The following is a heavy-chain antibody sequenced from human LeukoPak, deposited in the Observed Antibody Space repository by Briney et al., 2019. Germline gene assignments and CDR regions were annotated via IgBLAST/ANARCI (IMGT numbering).Heavy chain of an antibody. CDR3: ARGLRGSSIAASYYYYYYMDV. J-gene: IGHJ6*03. CDR2: INHSGST. CDR1: GGSFSGYY. V-gene: IGHV4-34*01. Sequence: SETLSPTCAVYGGSFSGYYWSWIRQPPGKGLEWIGEINHSGSTNYNPSLKSRVTISVDTSKNQFSLKLSSVTAADTAVYYCARGLRGSSIAASYYYYYYMDVWGKGTTVTVSS. D-gene: IGHD6-6*01.